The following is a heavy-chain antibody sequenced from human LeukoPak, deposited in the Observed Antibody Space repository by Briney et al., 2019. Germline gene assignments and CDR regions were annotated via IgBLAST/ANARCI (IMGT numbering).Heavy chain of an antibody. CDR2: IKSKTDGGTT. CDR3: TTLGVTMIVVATGWFDP. V-gene: IGHV3-15*01. D-gene: IGHD3-22*01. J-gene: IGHJ5*02. Sequence: ETLSLTCTVSGGSISSYYWSWIRQPPGKGLEWVGRIKSKTDGGTTDYAAPVKGRFTISRDDSKNTLYLQMDSLKTEDAAVYYCTTLGVTMIVVATGWFDPWGQGTLVTVSS. CDR1: GGSISSYY.